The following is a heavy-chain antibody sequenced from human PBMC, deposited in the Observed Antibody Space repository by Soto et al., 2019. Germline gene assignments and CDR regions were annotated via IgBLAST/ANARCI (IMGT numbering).Heavy chain of an antibody. J-gene: IGHJ3*02. CDR2: IWYDGSNK. CDR3: AWDNWNDGAFDI. D-gene: IGHD1-1*01. Sequence: QVQLVESGGGVVQPGRSLRLSCAASGFTFSSYGMHWVRQAPGKGLEWVAVIWYDGSNKYYADSVKGRFTISRDNSKNTLYLQMNSLRAEDTAVYYCAWDNWNDGAFDIWGQGTMVTVSS. CDR1: GFTFSSYG. V-gene: IGHV3-33*01.